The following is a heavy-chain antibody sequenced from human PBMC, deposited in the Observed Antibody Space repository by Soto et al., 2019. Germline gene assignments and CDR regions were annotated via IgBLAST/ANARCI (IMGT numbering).Heavy chain of an antibody. CDR1: GFTFSSYG. Sequence: QVQLVESGGGVVQPGRSLRLSCAASGFTFSSYGMHWVRQAPGKGLEWVAVIWYDGSNKYYADSVKGRFTISRDNSKNTLYLQMNSLRAEDTAVYYCARDRGELPYFDYWGQGTLVTVSS. CDR3: ARDRGELPYFDY. CDR2: IWYDGSNK. D-gene: IGHD1-26*01. J-gene: IGHJ4*02. V-gene: IGHV3-33*01.